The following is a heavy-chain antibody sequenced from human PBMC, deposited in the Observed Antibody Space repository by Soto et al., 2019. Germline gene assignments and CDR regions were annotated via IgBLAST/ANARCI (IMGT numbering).Heavy chain of an antibody. J-gene: IGHJ4*02. CDR1: GYTFTGYY. V-gene: IGHV1-2*02. D-gene: IGHD6-19*01. CDR2: INPNSGDT. Sequence: QVQLVQSGAEVKKPGASVKVSCKASGYTFTGYYMHWVRQAPGQGLEWMGWINPNSGDTNYAQKFQGRVTMTRDTSISTGYMELSRLRSDDTAVYYCARGGSSGWYGYYWGQGILVTVSS. CDR3: ARGGSSGWYGYY.